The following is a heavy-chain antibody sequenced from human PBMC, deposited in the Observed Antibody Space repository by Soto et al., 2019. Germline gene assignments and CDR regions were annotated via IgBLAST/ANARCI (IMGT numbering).Heavy chain of an antibody. Sequence: SQPLSLTCAISGDSVSSNSAAWNWIRQCPSRGLEWLGRTYYRSKWYNDYAVSVKSRITINPDTSKNQFSLQLNSVTPEDTAVYYCARTPGGIAARRFTHVDYLGQGNLVTVSP. CDR2: TYYRSKWYN. D-gene: IGHD6-6*01. CDR3: ARTPGGIAARRFTHVDY. J-gene: IGHJ4*02. CDR1: GDSVSSNSAA. V-gene: IGHV6-1*01.